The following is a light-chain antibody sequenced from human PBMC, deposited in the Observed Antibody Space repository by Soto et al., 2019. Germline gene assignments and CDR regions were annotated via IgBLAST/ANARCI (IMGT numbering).Light chain of an antibody. CDR2: GAS. CDR3: QQYNNWPRT. CDR1: QSVSGN. J-gene: IGKJ1*01. Sequence: EIVMTQAPATLSVSPGERATLSCRASQSVSGNLAWYQQKPGHAPRLLIYGASTRATDIPARFSGSGSGTEFTLTISSLQSEDFAVYYCQQYNNWPRTFGQGTKVEIK. V-gene: IGKV3-15*01.